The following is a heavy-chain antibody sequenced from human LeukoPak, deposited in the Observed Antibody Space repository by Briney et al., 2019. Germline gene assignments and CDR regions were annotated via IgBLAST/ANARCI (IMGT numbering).Heavy chain of an antibody. CDR2: MNPNSGNT. CDR1: GYTFTSYD. J-gene: IGHJ6*03. D-gene: IGHD2-21*01. CDR3: ARAILRQRRKNNYYYYMDV. V-gene: IGHV1-8*01. Sequence: GASVKVSCKASGYTFTSYDINWVRQATGQGLEWMGWMNPNSGNTGYAQKFQGRVTMTRNTSISTAYMELSSLRSEDTAVYYCARAILRQRRKNNYYYYMDVWGKGTTVTISS.